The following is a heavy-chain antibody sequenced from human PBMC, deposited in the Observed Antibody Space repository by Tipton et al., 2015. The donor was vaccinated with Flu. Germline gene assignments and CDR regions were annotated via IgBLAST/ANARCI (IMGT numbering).Heavy chain of an antibody. CDR2: ISPSGSAI. CDR3: TGLDFWSGRRFDY. Sequence: SLRLSCAASGFTFGTYEMTWVRQAPGKGLEWVSYISPSGSAIFYADSVKGRFTISRDNAKNSLYLQMSSLRAEDTAVYYCTGLDFWSGRRFDYWGQGTLVTVSS. CDR1: GFTFGTYE. J-gene: IGHJ4*02. D-gene: IGHD3-3*01. V-gene: IGHV3-48*03.